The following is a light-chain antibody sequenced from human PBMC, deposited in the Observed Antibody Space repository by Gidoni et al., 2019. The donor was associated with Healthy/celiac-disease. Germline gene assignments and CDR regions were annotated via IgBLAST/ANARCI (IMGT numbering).Light chain of an antibody. Sequence: DIQMTQSPSSLSASVGDRVTITCQASKDISNYLHWYQQNPGKAPKLLIYDASNLETGVPSSFSGSGSVTDFTFTISILQPEDIATYYCQQYDNLPYTFGQGTKLKIK. CDR1: KDISNY. V-gene: IGKV1-33*01. CDR2: DAS. CDR3: QQYDNLPYT. J-gene: IGKJ2*01.